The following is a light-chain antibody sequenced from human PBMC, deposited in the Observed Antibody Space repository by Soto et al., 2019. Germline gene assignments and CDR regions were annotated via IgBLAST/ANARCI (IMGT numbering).Light chain of an antibody. CDR2: AAS. J-gene: IGKJ2*01. Sequence: DIQMTQSPSSLSASVGDRVTITCRASQGISNLLGWFQHKPGKAPKRLIYAASSLQGGVPSRFSGSGSGTEFTLTITGLQPEDFSDYYCLQHNTYPYTFGQGTKLEIK. CDR1: QGISNL. CDR3: LQHNTYPYT. V-gene: IGKV1-17*01.